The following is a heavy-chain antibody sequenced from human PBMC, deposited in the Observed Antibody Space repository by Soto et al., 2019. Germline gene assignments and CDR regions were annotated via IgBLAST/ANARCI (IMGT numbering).Heavy chain of an antibody. V-gene: IGHV1-3*01. D-gene: IGHD3-22*01. CDR1: GYTFTSYP. CDR3: ARDWTHYDSSGPGDY. J-gene: IGHJ4*02. Sequence: SVQVSCKASGYTFTSYPMHWVRQAPGQRLEWMGWINAGNGDTKYSQKFQGRVTITRDTSASTAYMELSSLRSEDTAVYYCARDWTHYDSSGPGDYWGQGTLVTVFS. CDR2: INAGNGDT.